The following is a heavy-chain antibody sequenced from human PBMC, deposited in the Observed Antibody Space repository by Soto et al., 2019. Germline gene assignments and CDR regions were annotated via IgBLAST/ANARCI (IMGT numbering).Heavy chain of an antibody. CDR3: AKSLPYFSGDSCCSRGYFDY. J-gene: IGHJ4*02. CDR1: GFTFSSYA. Sequence: GGSLRLSCAASGFTFSSYAMSWVRQAPGKGLEWVSAISGSGGSTYYADSVKGRFTISRDNSKNTLYLQMNSLRAEDTAVYYCAKSLPYFSGDSCCSRGYFDYWGQGTLVTVSS. V-gene: IGHV3-23*01. D-gene: IGHD2-15*01. CDR2: ISGSGGST.